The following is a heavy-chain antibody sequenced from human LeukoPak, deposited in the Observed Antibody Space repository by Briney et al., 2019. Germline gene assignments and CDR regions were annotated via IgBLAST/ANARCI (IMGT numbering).Heavy chain of an antibody. V-gene: IGHV4-61*05. D-gene: IGHD2-15*01. CDR1: GGSISSSSYY. J-gene: IGHJ4*02. CDR3: ARATPGGRSFDY. CDR2: IYYSGST. Sequence: SETLSLTCTVSGGSISSSSYYWGWIRQPPGKGLEWIGYIYYSGSTNYNPSLKSRVTISVDKSKNQFSLKLSSVTAADTAVYYCARATPGGRSFDYWGQGTLVTVSS.